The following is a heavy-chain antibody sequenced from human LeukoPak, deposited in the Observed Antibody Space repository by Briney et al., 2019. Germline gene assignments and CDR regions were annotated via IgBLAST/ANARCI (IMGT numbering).Heavy chain of an antibody. J-gene: IGHJ4*02. D-gene: IGHD6-13*01. CDR1: GFTFSSYS. CDR3: ARDQAAGSYFDY. V-gene: IGHV3-21*01. CDR2: ISSSSSYI. Sequence: PGGSLRLSCAASGFTFSSYSMNWVRQAPGKGLEWVSSISSSSSYIYYADSVMGRFTISRDNARNSLYLQMNSLRAEDTAVYYCARDQAAGSYFDYWGQGTLVTASS.